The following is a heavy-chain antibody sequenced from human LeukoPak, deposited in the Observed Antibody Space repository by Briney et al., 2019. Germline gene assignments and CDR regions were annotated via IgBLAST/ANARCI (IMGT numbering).Heavy chain of an antibody. D-gene: IGHD3-22*01. J-gene: IGHJ4*02. Sequence: GRSLRLSSVASGFTFSTYSMNWVRQAPGKGLEWVSSISSSSNYIYYADSVKGRFTISRDNAKNSLYLQMNSLRAADTAVYYCAQNFYDSSGLYFDYWGQGTLVTVSS. CDR3: AQNFYDSSGLYFDY. CDR2: ISSSSNYI. CDR1: GFTFSTYS. V-gene: IGHV3-21*01.